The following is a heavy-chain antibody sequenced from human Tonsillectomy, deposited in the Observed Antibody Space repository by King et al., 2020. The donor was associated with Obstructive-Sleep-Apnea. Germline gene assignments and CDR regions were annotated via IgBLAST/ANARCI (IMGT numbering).Heavy chain of an antibody. CDR2: VRYDGSNK. V-gene: IGHV3-30*02. CDR3: AKNEPYSSRWYSSLNYYYYGMDV. D-gene: IGHD6-13*01. J-gene: IGHJ6*02. CDR1: GFTFSSYG. Sequence: LVESGGGVVQPGRSLRLSCAASGFTFSSYGMHWVRQAPGKGLEWVAFVRYDGSNKYYADSVKGRFTISRDNSNNTLYLQMNSLRAEDTAVYYCAKNEPYSSRWYSSLNYYYYGMDVWGQGTTVTVSS.